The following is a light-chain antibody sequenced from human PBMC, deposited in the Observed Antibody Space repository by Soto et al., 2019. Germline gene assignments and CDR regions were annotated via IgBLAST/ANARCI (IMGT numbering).Light chain of an antibody. CDR1: QSVGGN. CDR3: QQYNNWPKM. CDR2: GAS. V-gene: IGKV3-15*01. Sequence: EIMMTQSPATLSVSPGETATLSWRASQSVGGNLAWYQQKPGQAPRLLIYGASTRATGLPARFSGSGSGTEFTLTISSLQSEDFAVYYCQQYNNWPKMFGQGTKVDIK. J-gene: IGKJ1*01.